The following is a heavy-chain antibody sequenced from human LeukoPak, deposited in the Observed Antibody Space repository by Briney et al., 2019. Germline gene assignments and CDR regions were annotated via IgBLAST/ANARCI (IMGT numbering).Heavy chain of an antibody. D-gene: IGHD1-14*01. CDR1: GYTFIGYY. J-gene: IGHJ4*02. CDR3: ASGGHNTAYYFDY. V-gene: IGHV1-2*02. Sequence: VASVKVSCKASGYTFIGYYMHWVRQAPGQGLEWMGWINPNSGGTNYAQKFQGRVTMTRDTSISTAYMELSRLRSDDTAVYYCASGGHNTAYYFDYWGQGTLVTVSS. CDR2: INPNSGGT.